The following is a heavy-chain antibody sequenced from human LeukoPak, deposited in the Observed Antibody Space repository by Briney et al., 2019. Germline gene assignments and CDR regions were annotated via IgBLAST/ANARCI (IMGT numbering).Heavy chain of an antibody. V-gene: IGHV3-15*07. CDR2: IKRIIDGGTA. CDR1: GFTFSSAW. CDR3: TTERTYDYDSSGYSDDAFDI. J-gene: IGHJ3*02. D-gene: IGHD3-22*01. Sequence: GGSLRLSCAASGFTFSSAWMNWVRQAPGKGLEWVGRIKRIIDGGTADHAAPVKGRFTISRDDSKNTLYLQMNSLKSEDTAVYYCTTERTYDYDSSGYSDDAFDIWGQGTMVTVSS.